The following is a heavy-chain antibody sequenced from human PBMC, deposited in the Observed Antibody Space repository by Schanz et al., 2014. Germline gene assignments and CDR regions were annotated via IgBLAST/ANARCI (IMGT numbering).Heavy chain of an antibody. CDR1: GFTFSIYA. V-gene: IGHV3-48*01. CDR3: ASNWNLDY. CDR2: ISSSSSTR. Sequence: EVQLLESGGGLVQPGGSLRLSCSASGFTFSIYAMHWVRQAPGKGLEWVSYISSSSSTRYYADSVKGRFTISRDNAKNTLYLQMNSLRAEDTAVYYCASNWNLDYWGQGTLVTVSS. J-gene: IGHJ4*02. D-gene: IGHD1-20*01.